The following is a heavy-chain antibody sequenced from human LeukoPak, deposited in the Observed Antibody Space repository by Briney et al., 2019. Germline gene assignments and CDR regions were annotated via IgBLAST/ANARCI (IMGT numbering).Heavy chain of an antibody. CDR3: ARYHSEYPEMAAAGDNYYYGMDV. D-gene: IGHD6-13*01. CDR2: IYYSGSP. CDR1: GGPISSCDYF. Sequence: TSETLSLTCTVSGGPISSCDYFWSWIRQPPGKVLVCIGYIYYSGSPYYNPSLSSRITISVDKSKSQFHLMLSSVNGADTAVDYGARYHSEYPEMAAAGDNYYYGMDVWGRGTTVTVSS. J-gene: IGHJ6*02. V-gene: IGHV4-30-4*01.